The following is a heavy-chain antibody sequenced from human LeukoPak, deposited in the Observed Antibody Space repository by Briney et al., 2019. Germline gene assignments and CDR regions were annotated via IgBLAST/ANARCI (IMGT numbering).Heavy chain of an antibody. CDR2: ISSSSSYI. CDR1: GFTFSSYS. CDR3: ASPRRSSGWYAHDY. V-gene: IGHV3-21*01. D-gene: IGHD6-19*01. J-gene: IGHJ4*02. Sequence: PGGSLRLSCAASGFTFSSYSMNWVRQAPGEGVEWVSSISSSSSYIYYADSVKGRFTISRDNAKNSLYLQMNSLRAEDTAVYYCASPRRSSGWYAHDYWGQGTLVTVSS.